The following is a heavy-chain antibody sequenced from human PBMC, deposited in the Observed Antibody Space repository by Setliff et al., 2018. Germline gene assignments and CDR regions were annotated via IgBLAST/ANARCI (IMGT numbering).Heavy chain of an antibody. V-gene: IGHV3-30*01. Sequence: GGSLRLSCAASGFTFGSHAMHWVRQAPGKGLEWVAVISYDGSNQYYADSVKGRFTVSRDNSKNTLSLQMYRLRTEDTALYYCARERHLLSTVVIFGLFDFWGQGALVTVSS. CDR1: GFTFGSHA. J-gene: IGHJ4*02. D-gene: IGHD3-3*01. CDR2: ISYDGSNQ. CDR3: ARERHLLSTVVIFGLFDF.